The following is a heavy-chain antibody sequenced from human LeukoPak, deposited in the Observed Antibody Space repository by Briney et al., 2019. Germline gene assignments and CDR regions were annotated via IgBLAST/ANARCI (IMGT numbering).Heavy chain of an antibody. Sequence: ASVKVSCKASGYTFARYGISWVRQAPGQGLEWMGWMNPNSGNTGYAQKFQGRVTITRNTSISTAYMELSSLRSEDTAVYYCERGLAKRNRRAKRGYSYGYFDSWGQGTLVTVSS. CDR2: MNPNSGNT. V-gene: IGHV1-8*03. J-gene: IGHJ4*02. CDR1: GYTFARYG. CDR3: ERGLAKRNRRAKRGYSYGYFDS. D-gene: IGHD5-18*01.